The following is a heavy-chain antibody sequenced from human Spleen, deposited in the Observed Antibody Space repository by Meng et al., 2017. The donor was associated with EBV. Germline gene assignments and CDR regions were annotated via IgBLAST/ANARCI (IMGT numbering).Heavy chain of an antibody. V-gene: IGHV1-3*04. CDR3: ATGGRPLWSH. CDR1: GYPFSGDA. J-gene: IGHJ4*02. CDR2: INTANGNT. Sequence: QVQLLQCGAEVKEPGASVNVSCKASGYPFSGDAMHWLRQAPGQRPEWIGWINTANGNTKYSQKFQGRVSITRDRSATTTNMELSSLTSEDTAVYYCATGGRPLWSHWGQGTLVTVSS. D-gene: IGHD2-8*02.